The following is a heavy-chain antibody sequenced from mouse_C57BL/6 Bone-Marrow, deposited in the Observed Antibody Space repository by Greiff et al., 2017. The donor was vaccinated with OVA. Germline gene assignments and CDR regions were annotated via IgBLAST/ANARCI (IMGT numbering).Heavy chain of an antibody. Sequence: VQLKESGPGLVKPSQSLSLTCSVTGYSITSGYYWNWIRQFPGNKLEWMGYISYDGSNNYNPSLKNRISITRDTSKNQFFLKLNSVTTEDTATYYCAREGATRAYWGQGTLVTVSA. CDR1: GYSITSGYY. J-gene: IGHJ3*01. D-gene: IGHD1-1*01. CDR2: ISYDGSN. V-gene: IGHV3-6*01. CDR3: AREGATRAY.